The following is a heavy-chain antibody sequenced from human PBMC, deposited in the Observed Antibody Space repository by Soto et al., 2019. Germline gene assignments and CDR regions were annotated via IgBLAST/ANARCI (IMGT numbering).Heavy chain of an antibody. CDR1: GGTFSSYA. Sequence: QVQLVQSGAEVNKPGSSVKVSCKASGGTFSSYAISWVRQAPGQGLEWMGGIIPIFGTTNYAQKFQGRVTITADESTSTAYMELSSLRSEDTAVYYCARVVTVVKSFHYWYFDLWGRGTLVTVSS. V-gene: IGHV1-69*12. CDR3: ARVVTVVKSFHYWYFDL. CDR2: IIPIFGTT. D-gene: IGHD2-15*01. J-gene: IGHJ2*01.